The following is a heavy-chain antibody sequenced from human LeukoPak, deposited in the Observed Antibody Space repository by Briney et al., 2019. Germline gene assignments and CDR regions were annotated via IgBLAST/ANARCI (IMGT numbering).Heavy chain of an antibody. Sequence: PGGSLRLSCAASGFTFSNYAMHWVRQAPGKGLEWVAVIPYDGSNKYYADSVKGRFTISRDNSKNTLYLQMNSLRAEDTAVYYCAKRKQQLVDYWGQGTLVTVSS. D-gene: IGHD6-13*01. V-gene: IGHV3-30*18. CDR3: AKRKQQLVDY. CDR1: GFTFSNYA. J-gene: IGHJ4*02. CDR2: IPYDGSNK.